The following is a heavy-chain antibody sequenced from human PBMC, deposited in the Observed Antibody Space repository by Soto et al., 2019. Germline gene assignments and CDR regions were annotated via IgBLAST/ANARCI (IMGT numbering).Heavy chain of an antibody. CDR2: IYWDDDK. CDR1: GFSLSTSGVG. V-gene: IGHV2-5*02. J-gene: IGHJ3*02. Sequence: SGPTPVNPTQTLTLTCTFSGFSLSTSGVGVGWIRQPPGKALEWLALIYWDDDKRYSPSLKSRLTITKATSKNQVVLTMTKMEPVDPTPYCRAHQARSMEALDAFDIWGQGTLDTAS. CDR3: AHQARSMEALDAFDI. D-gene: IGHD1-1*01.